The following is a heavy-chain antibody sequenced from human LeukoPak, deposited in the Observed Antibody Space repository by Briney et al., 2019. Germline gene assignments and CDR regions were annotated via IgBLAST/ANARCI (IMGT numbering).Heavy chain of an antibody. V-gene: IGHV3-30*02. CDR2: IRHDGSNE. CDR3: AKEVHPYDSGTYYFDY. Sequence: PGGSLRLSRVGSGFTFRSYGMHWVRQAARKGLDWVAFIRHDGSNEYYADSVKGRFTVSSDNSKNTLFLQMNSLRVEEMAVYYCAKEVHPYDSGTYYFDYWGRGTLVTVSS. CDR1: GFTFRSYG. D-gene: IGHD3-10*01. J-gene: IGHJ4*02.